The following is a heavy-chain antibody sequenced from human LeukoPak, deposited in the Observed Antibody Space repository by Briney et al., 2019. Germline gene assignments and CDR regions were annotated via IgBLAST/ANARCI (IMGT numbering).Heavy chain of an antibody. J-gene: IGHJ5*02. CDR3: ARDLHILTGYYGYNWFDP. D-gene: IGHD3-9*01. Sequence: GGSLRLSCAVSGFAFSSLAMHWVRQAPGKGLEWVAFISYDGNNQYYADSVKGRFTISRDNSKNTLYLQMNNLRAEDTAVYYCARDLHILTGYYGYNWFDPWGQGTLVTVSS. CDR1: GFAFSSLA. V-gene: IGHV3-30-3*01. CDR2: ISYDGNNQ.